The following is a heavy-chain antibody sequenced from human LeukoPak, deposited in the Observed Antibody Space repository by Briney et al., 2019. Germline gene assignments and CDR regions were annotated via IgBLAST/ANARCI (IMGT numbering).Heavy chain of an antibody. CDR1: GGSISSYY. CDR2: IYYSGST. Sequence: SETLSLTCTVSGGSISSYYWSWIRQPPGKGLEWIGYIYYSGSTNYNPSLKSRVTISVDTSKNQFSLKLSSVTAADTAVYYCASTTVVTPVEYFDYWGQGTLVTVSS. J-gene: IGHJ4*02. CDR3: ASTTVVTPVEYFDY. D-gene: IGHD4-23*01. V-gene: IGHV4-59*08.